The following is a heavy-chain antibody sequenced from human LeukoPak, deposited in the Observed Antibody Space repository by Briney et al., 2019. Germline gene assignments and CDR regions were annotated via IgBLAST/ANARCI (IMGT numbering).Heavy chain of an antibody. V-gene: IGHV7-4-1*02. CDR3: ARDALTAIAAAGRLNWFDP. D-gene: IGHD6-13*01. CDR1: GYTFTSYA. CDR2: INTNTGNP. J-gene: IGHJ5*02. Sequence: WASVKVSCKASGYTFTSYAMNWVRQAPGQGLEWMGWINTNTGNPTYAQGFTGRFVFSLDTSVSTAYLQISSLKAEDTAVYYCARDALTAIAAAGRLNWFDPWGQGTLVTVSS.